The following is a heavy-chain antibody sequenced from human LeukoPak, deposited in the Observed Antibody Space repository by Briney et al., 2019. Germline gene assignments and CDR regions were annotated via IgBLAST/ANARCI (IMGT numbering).Heavy chain of an antibody. CDR1: GFTFSSYA. CDR3: ARGARYSSSWYSFDY. CDR2: ISYDGSNK. V-gene: IGHV3-30-3*01. D-gene: IGHD6-13*01. Sequence: PGGSLRLSSAASGFTFSSYAMHWVRQAPGKGLEWVAVISYDGSNKYYADSVKGRFTISRDNSKNTLYLQMNSLRAEDTAVYYCARGARYSSSWYSFDYWGQGTLVTVSS. J-gene: IGHJ4*02.